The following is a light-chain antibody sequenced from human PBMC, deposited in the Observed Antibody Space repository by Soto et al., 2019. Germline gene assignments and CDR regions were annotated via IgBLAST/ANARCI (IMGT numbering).Light chain of an antibody. CDR2: EVS. V-gene: IGLV2-14*01. Sequence: QSALTQPASVSGSPGQSITISCTGTSSDVGNYKYVSWYQQHPGKAPKLMIYEVSNRPSGVSNRFSGSKSGNTASLTISGLQAEDETDYYCMSYTGSTTTHWVLGGGTKLTVL. CDR1: SSDVGNYKY. J-gene: IGLJ3*02. CDR3: MSYTGSTTTHWV.